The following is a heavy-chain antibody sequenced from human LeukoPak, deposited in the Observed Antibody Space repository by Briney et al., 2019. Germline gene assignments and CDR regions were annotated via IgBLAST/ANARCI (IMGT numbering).Heavy chain of an antibody. D-gene: IGHD3-16*01. CDR3: ASTTYNKYDYVWGSPNWFDP. CDR2: IYTSGST. J-gene: IGHJ5*02. V-gene: IGHV4-61*02. Sequence: SETLSLTCTVSGGSISSGSYYWSWIRQPAGKGLEWIGRIYTSGSTNYNPSLKSRVTISVDTSKNQFSLKLSSVTAADTAVYYCASTTYNKYDYVWGSPNWFDPWGQGTLVTVSS. CDR1: GGSISSGSYY.